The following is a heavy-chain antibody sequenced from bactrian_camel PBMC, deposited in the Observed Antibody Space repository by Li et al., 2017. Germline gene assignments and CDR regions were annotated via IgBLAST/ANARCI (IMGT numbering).Heavy chain of an antibody. Sequence: HVQLVESGGGSVQAGGSLRLSCAASGFTFSLYWMYWVRQAPGRGREGVAAIESDGTTAYADSVKGRFTVSVDNAKKTLYLQMNNLKTEDTAVYFCGADCADIVIVTTAINPLYTYEGQGTQVTVS. V-gene: IGHV3S1*01. CDR1: GFTFSLYW. D-gene: IGHD2*01. CDR2: IESDGTT. J-gene: IGHJ4*01.